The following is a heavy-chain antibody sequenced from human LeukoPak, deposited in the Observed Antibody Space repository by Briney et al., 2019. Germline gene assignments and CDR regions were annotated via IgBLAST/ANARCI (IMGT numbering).Heavy chain of an antibody. J-gene: IGHJ3*02. V-gene: IGHV1-18*01. D-gene: IGHD6-13*01. CDR3: ARGPPLTLYTSSWYSGGAFDI. Sequence: ASVKVSCKSSGYTFTSHSISWLRQAPGQGLEWMGWISAYNGNTNYAQKLQGRVTMTTDTSTSTAYMELRSLRSDDTAVYYCARGPPLTLYTSSWYSGGAFDIWGQGTMVTVSS. CDR1: GYTFTSHS. CDR2: ISAYNGNT.